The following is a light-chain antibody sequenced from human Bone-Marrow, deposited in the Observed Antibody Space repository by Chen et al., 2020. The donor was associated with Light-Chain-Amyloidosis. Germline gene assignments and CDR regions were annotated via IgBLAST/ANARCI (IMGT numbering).Light chain of an antibody. V-gene: IGKV2-28*01. J-gene: IGKJ3*01. Sequence: IMMTQSPVSLSVTPGEPASIACRSSQSLLHSNGHSYLDWFLQRPGQSPQLLIYLGSNRVSGVPDRFSGSGSGTDFTLKISRVEAEDVGVYFCMQALQTPLTFGPGTKLDLK. CDR3: MQALQTPLT. CDR2: LGS. CDR1: QSLLHSNGHSY.